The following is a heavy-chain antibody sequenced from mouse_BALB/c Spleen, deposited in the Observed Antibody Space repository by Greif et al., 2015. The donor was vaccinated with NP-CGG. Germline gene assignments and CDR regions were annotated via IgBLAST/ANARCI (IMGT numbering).Heavy chain of an antibody. Sequence: VQLQQSGPSLVKPSQTLSLTCSVTGDSITSGYWNWIRKFPGNKLEYMGYISYSGSTYYNPSLKSRISITRDTSKNXYYLQLNAVTTEDTATYYCARYLYYGYAMDYWGQGTSVTVSS. CDR3: ARYLYYGYAMDY. V-gene: IGHV3-8*02. J-gene: IGHJ4*01. D-gene: IGHD2-1*01. CDR1: GDSITSGY. CDR2: ISYSGST.